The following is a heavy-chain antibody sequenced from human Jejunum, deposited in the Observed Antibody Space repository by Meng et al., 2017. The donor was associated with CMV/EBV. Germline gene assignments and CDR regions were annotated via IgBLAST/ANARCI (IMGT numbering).Heavy chain of an antibody. CDR1: GSTFSNSS. D-gene: IGHD1-26*01. V-gene: IGHV1-69*04. CDR3: AGGLGGTIDY. Sequence: CKASGSTFSNSSTSWVRQAPGQGLEWMGNIIPVFDRTNYAQKFQGRVTITADRSTNTAYMELSSLRSDDTAIYYCAGGLGGTIDYWGQGTLVTVSS. J-gene: IGHJ4*02. CDR2: IIPVFDRT.